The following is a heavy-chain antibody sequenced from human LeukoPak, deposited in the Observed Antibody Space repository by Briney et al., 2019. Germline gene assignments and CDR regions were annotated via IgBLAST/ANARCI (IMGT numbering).Heavy chain of an antibody. J-gene: IGHJ4*02. CDR1: GFTVSSNY. CDR2: LYSGGTT. D-gene: IGHD4-17*01. Sequence: PGGSLRPSCAASGFTVSSNYMSWVRQAPGKGLEWVSALYSGGTTYYADAVKGRFTISGDNSKNMLYLQMNSLGAEDTAVYYCARAPTVTTTWDYWGQGTLVTVSS. V-gene: IGHV3-66*01. CDR3: ARAPTVTTTWDY.